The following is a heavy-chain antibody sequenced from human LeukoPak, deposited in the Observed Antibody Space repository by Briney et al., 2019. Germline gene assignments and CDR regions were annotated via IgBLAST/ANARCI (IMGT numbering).Heavy chain of an antibody. CDR2: INAGNGNT. CDR1: GYTFTSYA. J-gene: IGHJ5*02. CDR3: ARERVAVARDSWFDP. V-gene: IGHV1-3*01. D-gene: IGHD6-19*01. Sequence: ASVTVSCKASGYTFTSYAMHWVRQAPGQRLEWMGWINAGNGNTKYSQKFQGRVTITRDTSASTAYMELSSLRSEDTAVYYCARERVAVARDSWFDPWGQGTLVTVSS.